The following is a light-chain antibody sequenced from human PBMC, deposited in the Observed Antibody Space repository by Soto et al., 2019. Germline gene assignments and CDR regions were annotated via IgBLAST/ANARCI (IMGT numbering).Light chain of an antibody. V-gene: IGLV2-8*01. J-gene: IGLJ1*01. Sequence: QSALTQPPSASGSPGQSVTISCTGTSSDVGGYNYVSWYQQHPGKAPKLMIYEVSKRPSGVPDRFSGSKSGNTASLTVSGLQADDEADYYCSSYAGSTTLYVFGSGTKFTVL. CDR3: SSYAGSTTLYV. CDR2: EVS. CDR1: SSDVGGYNY.